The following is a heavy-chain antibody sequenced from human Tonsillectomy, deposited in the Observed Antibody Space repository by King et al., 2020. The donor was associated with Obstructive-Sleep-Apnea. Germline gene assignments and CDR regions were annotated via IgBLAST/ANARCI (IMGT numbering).Heavy chain of an antibody. CDR3: ARGHGGGSSSDWFDP. D-gene: IGHD2-15*01. V-gene: IGHV4-4*02. J-gene: IGHJ5*02. CDR2: ISRGGST. Sequence: QLQESGPVLVKPSGTLFLTCAVSGGSISDSKWWTWVRQPPGKGLEWIGGISRGGSTIYNPSLKSRVTISVDKSNDQFSLEVGSLTDADTAVYFCARGHGGGSSSDWFDPWGQGIPVTVSS. CDR1: GGSISDSKW.